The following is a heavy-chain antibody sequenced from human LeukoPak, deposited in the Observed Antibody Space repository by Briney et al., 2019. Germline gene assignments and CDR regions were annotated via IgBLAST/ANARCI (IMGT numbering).Heavy chain of an antibody. D-gene: IGHD1-14*01. CDR2: IYYSGST. Sequence: SETLSLTCNVSGGSISNDGYYWSWVRQHPGKGLEWLGYIYYSGSTYYNPSLKSRVTLSVDTSKSQFSLRLSSVTAADTAVYYCARDLTGDQFFDPWGQGTLVTVSS. J-gene: IGHJ5*02. CDR3: ARDLTGDQFFDP. CDR1: GGSISNDGYY. V-gene: IGHV4-31*03.